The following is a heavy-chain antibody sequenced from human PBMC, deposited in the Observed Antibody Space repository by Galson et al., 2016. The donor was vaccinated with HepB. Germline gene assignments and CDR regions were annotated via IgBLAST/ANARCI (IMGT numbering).Heavy chain of an antibody. D-gene: IGHD1-26*01. CDR3: AREVAYIGNFYFDY. V-gene: IGHV1-18*04. Sequence: SVKVSCKASGYTFTSYNINWVRQAPGQGLEWMGWISGYNGNTNYAQKLQGRVTMTTDTSTSTAYMEVRSLRSDDTAVYYCAREVAYIGNFYFDYWGQGTLVTVSS. J-gene: IGHJ4*02. CDR1: GYTFTSYN. CDR2: ISGYNGNT.